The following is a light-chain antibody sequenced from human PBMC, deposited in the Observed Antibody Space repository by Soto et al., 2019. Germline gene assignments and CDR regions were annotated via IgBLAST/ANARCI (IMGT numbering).Light chain of an antibody. CDR1: QTINNW. CDR2: KAS. J-gene: IGKJ2*01. Sequence: DIQMTQSPSTLSAFVGDRVTITCRASQTINNWLAWYQQKPGKAPKLLIYKASSLESGVPSRFSGSGSGTEFTLTISSLQPDDFATYYCQQYKSYSPYTFGQGTKLEIK. V-gene: IGKV1-5*03. CDR3: QQYKSYSPYT.